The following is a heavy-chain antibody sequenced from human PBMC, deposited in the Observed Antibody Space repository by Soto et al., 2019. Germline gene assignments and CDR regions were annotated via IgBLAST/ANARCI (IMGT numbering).Heavy chain of an antibody. Sequence: LRLSCAASGFTFSSYSMNWVRQAPGKGLEWVSYISSSSSTIYYADSVKGRFTISRDNAKNSLYLQMNSLRDEDTAVYYCARGYYDFWSGYFPTHYYYGMDVWGQGTTVTVSS. V-gene: IGHV3-48*02. CDR2: ISSSSSTI. CDR1: GFTFSSYS. CDR3: ARGYYDFWSGYFPTHYYYGMDV. D-gene: IGHD3-3*01. J-gene: IGHJ6*02.